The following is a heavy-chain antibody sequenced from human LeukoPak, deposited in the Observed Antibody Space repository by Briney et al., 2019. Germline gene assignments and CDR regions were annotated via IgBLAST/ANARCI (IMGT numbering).Heavy chain of an antibody. D-gene: IGHD6-19*01. J-gene: IGHJ4*02. CDR3: AREVYSSCLYTSNYFDY. V-gene: IGHV4-4*07. CDR1: GGSISSYY. CDR2: IYSSGST. Sequence: SETLSLTCTVSGGSISSYYWSWIRQPAGKGLEWIGRIYSSGSTNYNPSLKSRVTMSVDTSKNQFSLKLSSVTAADTAVYYCAREVYSSCLYTSNYFDYWGQGTLVTVSS.